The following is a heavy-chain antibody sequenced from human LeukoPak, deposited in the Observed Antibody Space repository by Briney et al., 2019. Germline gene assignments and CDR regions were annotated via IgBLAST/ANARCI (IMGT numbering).Heavy chain of an antibody. Sequence: SETLSLTCTVSGGSISSYYWSWIRQPPGKGLEWIGEINHSGSTNYNPSLKSRVTISVDTSKNQFSLKLSSVTAADTAVYYCARRKGRITMVRAVKSKAWFDPWGQGTLVTVSS. D-gene: IGHD3-10*01. CDR3: ARRKGRITMVRAVKSKAWFDP. CDR1: GGSISSYY. J-gene: IGHJ5*02. CDR2: INHSGST. V-gene: IGHV4-34*01.